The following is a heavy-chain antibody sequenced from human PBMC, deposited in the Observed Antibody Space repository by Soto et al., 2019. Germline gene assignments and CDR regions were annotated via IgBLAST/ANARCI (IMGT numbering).Heavy chain of an antibody. CDR1: GFTFSSYS. V-gene: IGHV3-48*01. J-gene: IGHJ3*02. CDR3: AKGNSWSPALVLDI. CDR2: ISGSSSTI. D-gene: IGHD1-7*01. Sequence: GGSLRLSCAASGFTFSSYSMNWVRQAPGKGLEWVSYISGSSSTIYYADSVKGRFTISRDNSKNSLYLQMNSLRAEDTAVYYCAKGNSWSPALVLDIWGQGTMVTISS.